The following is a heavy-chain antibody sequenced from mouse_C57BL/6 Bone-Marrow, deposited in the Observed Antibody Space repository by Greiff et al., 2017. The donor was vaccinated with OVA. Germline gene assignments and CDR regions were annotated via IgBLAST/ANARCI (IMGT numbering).Heavy chain of an antibody. CDR1: GFSLSTFGMG. V-gene: IGHV8-8*01. D-gene: IGHD3-1*01. CDR3: ARIGTGTGYFDV. CDR2: IWWDDDK. Sequence: QVTLKESGPGILQPSQTLSLTCSFSGFSLSTFGMGVGWIRQPSGKGLEWLAHIWWDDDKYYNPALKSRLTISNDTSQHPVFLKIATVDTADTATYYCARIGTGTGYFDVWGTGTTVTVSS. J-gene: IGHJ1*03.